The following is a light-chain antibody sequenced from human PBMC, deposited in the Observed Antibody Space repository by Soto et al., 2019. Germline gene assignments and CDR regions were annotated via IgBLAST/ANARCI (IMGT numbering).Light chain of an antibody. J-gene: IGKJ5*01. Sequence: EIVLTQSPGTLSLSPGERATLSFSASQSVSSSYLAWYQQKPGQAPRLLIYGASTRATGIPARFSGSGSGTDFTFTISRLQPEDIATYYCQQYENLPTFGQGTRLEIK. CDR1: QSVSSSY. CDR2: GAS. CDR3: QQYENLPT. V-gene: IGKV3-20*01.